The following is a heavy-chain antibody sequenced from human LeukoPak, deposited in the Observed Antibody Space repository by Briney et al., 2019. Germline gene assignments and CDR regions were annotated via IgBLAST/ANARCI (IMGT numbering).Heavy chain of an antibody. V-gene: IGHV3-23*01. D-gene: IGHD3-22*01. CDR3: AKDARANYYDSSGYGDY. CDR1: GFTFSSYA. CDR2: ISGSGGST. J-gene: IGHJ4*02. Sequence: PGGSLRLSCAVSGFTFSSYAMSWVRQAPGKGLECVSAISGSGGSTHYADSVKGRFTISRDNSKNTLYLQMNSLRAEDTAVYYCAKDARANYYDSSGYGDYWGQGTLVTVSS.